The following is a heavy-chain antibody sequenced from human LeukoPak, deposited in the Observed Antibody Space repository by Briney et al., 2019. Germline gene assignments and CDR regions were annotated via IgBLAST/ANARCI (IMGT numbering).Heavy chain of an antibody. CDR2: ISSSGSTI. V-gene: IGHV3-48*03. Sequence: PGGSLRLSCAASGFTFSSYEMNWVRQAPGKGLEWVSYISSSGSTIYYADSVKGRFTISRDNAKNSLYLQMNSLRAEDTAVYYCVRKASYGSGSYFDYWGQGTLVTVSS. CDR1: GFTFSSYE. D-gene: IGHD3-10*01. J-gene: IGHJ4*02. CDR3: VRKASYGSGSYFDY.